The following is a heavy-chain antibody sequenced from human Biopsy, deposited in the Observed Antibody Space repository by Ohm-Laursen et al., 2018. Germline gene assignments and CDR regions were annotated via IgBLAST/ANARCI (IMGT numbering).Heavy chain of an antibody. Sequence: SGTLSLTCTVSGGSPCSYSWSWIRQPAGKGLEWIGQIYTSGITNYNPSLKSRVTMSVDTSKNKFSLRVSSVTAADTAVYYCARDRDRRGWFDPWGQGTLVTVSS. CDR1: GGSPCSYS. J-gene: IGHJ5*02. D-gene: IGHD1-14*01. CDR2: IYTSGIT. CDR3: ARDRDRRGWFDP. V-gene: IGHV4-4*07.